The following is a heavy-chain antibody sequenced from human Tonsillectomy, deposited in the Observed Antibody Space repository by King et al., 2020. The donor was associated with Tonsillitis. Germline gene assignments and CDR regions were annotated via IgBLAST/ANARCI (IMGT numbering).Heavy chain of an antibody. J-gene: IGHJ4*02. CDR3: TTSQYYYDSSGYSGSDY. CDR1: GFTFSNAW. Sequence: VQLVESGGGLVKPGGSLRLSCAASGFTFSNAWMSWVRQAPGKGLEWVGRIKTKTDGGTTDYAAPVKGRFTISRDDSKNPLYLQMNSLKTEDTAVYYCTTSQYYYDSSGYSGSDYWGQGTLVTVSS. D-gene: IGHD3-22*01. CDR2: IKTKTDGGTT. V-gene: IGHV3-15*01.